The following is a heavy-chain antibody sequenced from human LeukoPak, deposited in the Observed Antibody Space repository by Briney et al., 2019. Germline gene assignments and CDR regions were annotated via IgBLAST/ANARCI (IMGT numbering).Heavy chain of an antibody. CDR2: ISSSGGNT. CDR1: GFTFSGYA. D-gene: IGHD3-22*01. Sequence: GGSLRLSCAASGFTFSGYAMNWVRQAPGKRLEWVSVISSSGGNTYYADSVKGRFTMSRDNSKNTLDLQMNSLRAEDTAVYYCARRASDSGAKPTFDFWGQGTLVTVSS. CDR3: ARRASDSGAKPTFDF. J-gene: IGHJ4*02. V-gene: IGHV3-23*01.